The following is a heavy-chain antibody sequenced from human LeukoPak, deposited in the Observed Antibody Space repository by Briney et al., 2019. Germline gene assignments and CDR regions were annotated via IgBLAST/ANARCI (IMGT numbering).Heavy chain of an antibody. CDR2: ISGSGGST. CDR3: AKDSGPASWSSTSCYRPYYYYYMDV. V-gene: IGHV3-23*01. D-gene: IGHD2-2*01. Sequence: PGGSLRLSCEASGFTFSSYAMSWVRQAPGKGLEWVSAISGSGGSTYYADSVKGRFTISRDNSKSTLYLQMNSLRAEDTAVYYCAKDSGPASWSSTSCYRPYYYYYMDVWGKGTTVTVSS. CDR1: GFTFSSYA. J-gene: IGHJ6*03.